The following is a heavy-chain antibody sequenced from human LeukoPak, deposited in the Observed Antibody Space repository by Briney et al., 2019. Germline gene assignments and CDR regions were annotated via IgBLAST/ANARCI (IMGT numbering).Heavy chain of an antibody. Sequence: LELLWLTCSVYGGCLRGYYWSWSRQPPGKRLEWIGEINHSGSTNYNPSLKSRVTISVDTSKDQFSLKLSSVTAADTAVYSCARGLNPYGDYVLAFAIGGQGKMVTVPS. CDR1: GGCLRGYY. CDR3: ARGLNPYGDYVLAFAI. D-gene: IGHD4-17*01. V-gene: IGHV4-34*01. J-gene: IGHJ3*02. CDR2: INHSGST.